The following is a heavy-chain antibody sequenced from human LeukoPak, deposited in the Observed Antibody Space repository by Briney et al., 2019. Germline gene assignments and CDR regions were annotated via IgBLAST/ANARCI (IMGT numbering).Heavy chain of an antibody. CDR2: ISYDGSNK. CDR3: AKDLCFGSSCWSYFDY. CDR1: GFTFSSYA. D-gene: IGHD6-13*01. Sequence: SGGSLRLSCAASGFTFSSYAMHWVRQAPGKGLEWVAVISYDGSNKYYADSVKGRFTISRDNSKNTLHLQMSSLRAEDTAVYYCAKDLCFGSSCWSYFDYWGQGSLVTVSS. V-gene: IGHV3-30-3*01. J-gene: IGHJ4*02.